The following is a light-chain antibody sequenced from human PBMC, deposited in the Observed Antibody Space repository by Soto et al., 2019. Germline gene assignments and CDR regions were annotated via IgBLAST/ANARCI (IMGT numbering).Light chain of an antibody. Sequence: DIQMTQSPSTLSASVGDRVTITCRASQSISSWLAWYQQKPGKAPKLLIYDASSLESGVPSRFSGSGSGTEFTLTISSLQTDDCATYYCQQYNSYSYTFGQGTKLEIK. CDR2: DAS. CDR3: QQYNSYSYT. J-gene: IGKJ2*01. CDR1: QSISSW. V-gene: IGKV1-5*01.